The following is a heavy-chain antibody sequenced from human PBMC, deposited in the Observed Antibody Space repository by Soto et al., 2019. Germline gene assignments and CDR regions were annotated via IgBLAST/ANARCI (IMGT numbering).Heavy chain of an antibody. D-gene: IGHD6-6*01. CDR1: GFTFSSYA. CDR2: ISYAGSNK. V-gene: IGHV3-30-3*01. Sequence: QVQLVESGGGVVQPGRSLRLSCAASGFTFSSYAMHWVRQAPGKGLEWVAVISYAGSNKYYADSGKGRFTISRDNSKNTLYLQMNSLRAENTAVYYCARDGTRYSSSSTYYYYGMDVWGQGTTVTVSS. J-gene: IGHJ6*02. CDR3: ARDGTRYSSSSTYYYYGMDV.